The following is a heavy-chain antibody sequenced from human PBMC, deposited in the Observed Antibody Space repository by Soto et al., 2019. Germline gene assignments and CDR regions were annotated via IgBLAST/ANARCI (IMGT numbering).Heavy chain of an antibody. Sequence: QVQLQESGPGLVEPSQTLSLTCNVSGDSINRGGFYWSWIRQHPEKGLAWIGYIYNSGSSYYNPSLQSRVTMSIDTTKNQFSLRLTSVTAADTAVYFCARGAAVTARWFDPWGQGTPVTVSS. V-gene: IGHV4-31*03. D-gene: IGHD2-21*02. CDR1: GDSINRGGFY. CDR3: ARGAAVTARWFDP. J-gene: IGHJ5*02. CDR2: IYNSGSS.